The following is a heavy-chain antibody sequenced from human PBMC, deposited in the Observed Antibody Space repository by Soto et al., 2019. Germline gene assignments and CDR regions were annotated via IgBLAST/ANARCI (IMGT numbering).Heavy chain of an antibody. CDR3: ALALGPTTGLDY. Sequence: QVQLQESGPGLVKPSQTLSLTCSVSGASTVSHYHWTWIRQPPGKGLEWMGYIFTSGTTFYNPSLSSRLSISMDTSGNLFSLELRSVTAADTAVYYCALALGPTTGLDYWGQGTLVTVSS. J-gene: IGHJ4*02. CDR2: IFTSGTT. V-gene: IGHV4-31*02. CDR1: GASTVSHYH. D-gene: IGHD1-26*01.